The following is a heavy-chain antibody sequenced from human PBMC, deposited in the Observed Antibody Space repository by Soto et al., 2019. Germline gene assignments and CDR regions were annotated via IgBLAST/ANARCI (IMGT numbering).Heavy chain of an antibody. D-gene: IGHD2-15*01. Sequence: QVQLVQSGAEVKKPGASVKVSCKASGYTFTSYGISWVRQAPGQGLEWMGWISAYNGNTNYAQKLQGRVTMTTDTSTRRAYMELRSLRSDDTAVYYCARSGCSGGSCYSYYFDYWGQGTLVTVSS. CDR3: ARSGCSGGSCYSYYFDY. CDR1: GYTFTSYG. V-gene: IGHV1-18*01. CDR2: ISAYNGNT. J-gene: IGHJ4*02.